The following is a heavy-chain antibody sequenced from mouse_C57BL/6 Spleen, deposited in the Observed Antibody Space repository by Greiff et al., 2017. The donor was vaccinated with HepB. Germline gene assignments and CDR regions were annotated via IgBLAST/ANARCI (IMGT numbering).Heavy chain of an antibody. CDR3: ARSYYDYDVAWFAY. D-gene: IGHD2-4*01. Sequence: VQLQQSGPELVKPGASVKIPCKASGYTFTDYNMDWVKQSHGKSLEWIGDINPNNGGTIYNQKFKGKATLTVDKSSSTAYMELRSLTSEDTAVYYCARSYYDYDVAWFAYWGQGTLVTVSA. CDR2: INPNNGGT. J-gene: IGHJ3*01. CDR1: GYTFTDYN. V-gene: IGHV1-18*01.